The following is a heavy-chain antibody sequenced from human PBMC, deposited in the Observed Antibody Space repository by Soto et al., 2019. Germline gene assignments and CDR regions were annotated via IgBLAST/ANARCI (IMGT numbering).Heavy chain of an antibody. CDR2: IYHSGST. J-gene: IGHJ4*02. D-gene: IGHD3-9*01. V-gene: IGHV4-4*02. Sequence: QVQLQESGPGLVKPSGTLSLTCAVSGGSINSSNWWSWVRQPPGKGLQWIGAIYHSGSTNYNPSPKSPVTISGDKTKNQCSLKLSSVPAADTAVYYCARASSRVSISSSYYFDYWGQGTLVTVSS. CDR3: ARASSRVSISSSYYFDY. CDR1: GGSINSSNW.